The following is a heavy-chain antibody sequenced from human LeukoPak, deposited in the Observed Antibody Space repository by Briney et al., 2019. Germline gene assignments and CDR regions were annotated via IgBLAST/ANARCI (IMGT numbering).Heavy chain of an antibody. CDR3: ARIYGDYVLVVGARGDYFDY. CDR2: IKQDGSEK. Sequence: GGSLRLSCAASGFTFSRYWMSWVRQAPGKGLEWVANIKQDGSEKYYVDSVKGRFTISRDNAKNSLSLQMNSLRAEDTAVYYCARIYGDYVLVVGARGDYFDYWGQGTLVTVSS. V-gene: IGHV3-7*01. D-gene: IGHD4-17*01. J-gene: IGHJ4*02. CDR1: GFTFSRYW.